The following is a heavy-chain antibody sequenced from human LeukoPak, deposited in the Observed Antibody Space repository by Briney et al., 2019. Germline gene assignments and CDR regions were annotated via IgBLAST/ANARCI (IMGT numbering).Heavy chain of an antibody. D-gene: IGHD2-21*02. Sequence: SETLSLTCAVSDYSISSAYYWGWIRQPPGKGLEWIGSIYHSESTDYNPSLKSRVTISVDTSKNQFSLKLRSVTAADTAVYYCARDQAYCGGDCYFDFWGQGTLVTVSS. CDR3: ARDQAYCGGDCYFDF. J-gene: IGHJ4*02. V-gene: IGHV4-38-2*02. CDR1: DYSISSAYY. CDR2: IYHSEST.